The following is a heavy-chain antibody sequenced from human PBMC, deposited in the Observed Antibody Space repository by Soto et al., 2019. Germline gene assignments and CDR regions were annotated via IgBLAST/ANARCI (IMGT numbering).Heavy chain of an antibody. D-gene: IGHD5-18*01. V-gene: IGHV1-2*02. CDR3: ARADTAMVNFDY. J-gene: IGHJ4*02. CDR2: INPNSGGT. Sequence: VASVKVSCKASGYTFTGYYMHWVRQAPGQGLEWMGWINPNSGGTNYAQKFQGRVTMTRDTSISTAYMELSRLRSDDTAVYYCARADTAMVNFDYWGQGTLVTVS. CDR1: GYTFTGYY.